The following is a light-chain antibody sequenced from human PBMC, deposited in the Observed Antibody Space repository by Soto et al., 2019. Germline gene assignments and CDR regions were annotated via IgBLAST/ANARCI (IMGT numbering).Light chain of an antibody. CDR2: KAS. CDR1: QTISSW. CDR3: QQYKNGWS. V-gene: IGKV1-5*03. Sequence: DIQMTQSPSTLSGSVGDRATITCRASQTISSWLAWYQQKPGKAPKLLIYKASTLKSGVPSRFSGSGSGTEFTLTISSLQPDDFAVYYCQQYKNGWSFGQGTKVDIK. J-gene: IGKJ1*01.